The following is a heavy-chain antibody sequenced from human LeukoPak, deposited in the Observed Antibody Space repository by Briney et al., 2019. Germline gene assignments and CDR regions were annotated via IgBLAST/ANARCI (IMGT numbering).Heavy chain of an antibody. V-gene: IGHV3-53*01. Sequence: GGSLRLSCAASGFTVSSNYMSWVRQAPGKGLEWVSVIYSGGSTYYADSVKGRFTIPRDNSKNTLYLQMNSLRAEDTAVYYCARELGSSRGFDIWGRGTKVTVSS. CDR2: IYSGGST. J-gene: IGHJ3*02. CDR1: GFTVSSNY. D-gene: IGHD6-13*01. CDR3: ARELGSSRGFDI.